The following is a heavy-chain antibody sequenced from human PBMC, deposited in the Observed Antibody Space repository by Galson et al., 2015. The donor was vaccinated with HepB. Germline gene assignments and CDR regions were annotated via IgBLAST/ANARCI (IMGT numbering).Heavy chain of an antibody. Sequence: SLRLSCAASGFTFSNAWMSWVRQAPGKGLEWVGRIKSKTDGGTTDYAAPVKGRFTITRDDSKYTLYLQMNSLKTEDTAVYYCTTDSISGWYRGDNFDYWGQGTLVTVSS. CDR3: TTDSISGWYRGDNFDY. CDR2: IKSKTDGGTT. V-gene: IGHV3-15*01. CDR1: GFTFSNAW. J-gene: IGHJ4*02. D-gene: IGHD6-19*01.